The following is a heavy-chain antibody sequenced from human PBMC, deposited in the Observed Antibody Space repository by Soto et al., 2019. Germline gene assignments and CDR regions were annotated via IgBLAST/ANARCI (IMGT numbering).Heavy chain of an antibody. V-gene: IGHV3-30*18. CDR2: ISYDGSNK. D-gene: IGHD2-15*01. J-gene: IGHJ4*02. Sequence: GGSLRLSCAASGFTFSSYGMHWVRQAPGKGLEWVAVISYDGSNKYYADSVKGRFTISRDNSKNTLYLQMNSLRAEDTAVYYCAKDASPYCSGGSCYPRFDYWGQGTLVTVSS. CDR3: AKDASPYCSGGSCYPRFDY. CDR1: GFTFSSYG.